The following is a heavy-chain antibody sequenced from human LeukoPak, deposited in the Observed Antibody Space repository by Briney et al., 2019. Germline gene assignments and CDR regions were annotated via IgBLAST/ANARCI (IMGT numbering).Heavy chain of an antibody. CDR3: ARRQGCSSTSCPPDS. Sequence: GESLKISCKGSGYNFPIYWIGWVRQMPGKGLEWMGIIYPGDSDTRYSPSFQGQVTMSADKSINTAYLQWSSLKASDTAMYYCARRQGCSSTSCPPDSWGQGTLVTVSS. J-gene: IGHJ4*02. V-gene: IGHV5-51*01. CDR1: GYNFPIYW. CDR2: IYPGDSDT. D-gene: IGHD2-2*01.